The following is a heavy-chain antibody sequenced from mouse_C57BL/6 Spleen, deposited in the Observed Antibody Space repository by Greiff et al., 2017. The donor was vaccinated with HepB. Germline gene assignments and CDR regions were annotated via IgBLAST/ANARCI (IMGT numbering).Heavy chain of an antibody. CDR1: GYTFTDYY. V-gene: IGHV1-26*01. CDR3: AYEGFAY. D-gene: IGHD1-1*01. CDR2: INPNNGGT. J-gene: IGHJ3*01. Sequence: EVQLQQYGPELVKPGASVKISCKASGYTFTDYYMNWVKQSHGKSLEWIGDINPNNGGTSYNQKFKGKATLTVDKSSSTAYMELRSLTSEDSAVYYCAYEGFAYWGQGTLVTVSA.